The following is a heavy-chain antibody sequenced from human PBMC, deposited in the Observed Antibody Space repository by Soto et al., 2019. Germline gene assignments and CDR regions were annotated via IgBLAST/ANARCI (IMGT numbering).Heavy chain of an antibody. CDR3: ARDDYDFWSGYYTGSNFDY. Sequence: GSLRLSCAASGFTFSSYWMSWVRQAPGKGLEWVANIKQDGSEKYYGDSVKGRFTISRDNAKNSLYLQMNSLRAEDTAVYYCARDDYDFWSGYYTGSNFDYWGQGTLVTVSS. CDR2: IKQDGSEK. CDR1: GFTFSSYW. J-gene: IGHJ4*02. D-gene: IGHD3-3*01. V-gene: IGHV3-7*01.